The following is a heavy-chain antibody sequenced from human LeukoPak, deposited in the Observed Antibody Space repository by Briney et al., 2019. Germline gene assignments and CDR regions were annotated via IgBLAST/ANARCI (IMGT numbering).Heavy chain of an antibody. CDR3: AKQGSYCMDY. J-gene: IGHJ4*02. V-gene: IGHV3-30*02. CDR1: GFSFSTYA. CDR2: IRYDGSSM. Sequence: PGRSLRLSCAASGFSFSTYAMHWVRQAPGKGLEWVSFIRYDGSSMYFADSVKGRFSISRDNSENTLYLQMNSLRPEDTAVYYCAKQGSYCMDYWGQGTLVTVSS. D-gene: IGHD3-10*01.